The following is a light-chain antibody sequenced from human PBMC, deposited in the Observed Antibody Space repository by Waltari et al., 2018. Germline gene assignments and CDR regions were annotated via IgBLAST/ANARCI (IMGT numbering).Light chain of an antibody. J-gene: IGLJ2*01. V-gene: IGLV1-36*01. CDR3: AAWDDSLNGPV. Sequence: QSVLTQPPSGSEAPMPRATISCSGSSSNIGNKAVNWYQQLPGKAPKLLIYYDDLLHSGVSDRFSGSKSGTSASLAISGLQSEDEADYYCAAWDDSLNGPVFGGGTKLTVL. CDR1: SSNIGNKA. CDR2: YDD.